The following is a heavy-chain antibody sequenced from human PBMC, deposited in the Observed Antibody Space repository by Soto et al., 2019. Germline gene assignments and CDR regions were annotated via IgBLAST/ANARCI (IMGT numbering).Heavy chain of an antibody. CDR3: ARDSRYGDYESGTMDV. CDR2: ISGSGGST. Sequence: GGSLRLSCAASGFTFSSYAMSWVRQAPGKGLEWVSAISGSGGSTYYADSVKGRFTISRDNAKNSLYLQMNSLRAEDTAVYYCARDSRYGDYESGTMDVWGQGTTVTVSS. CDR1: GFTFSSYA. V-gene: IGHV3-23*01. J-gene: IGHJ6*02. D-gene: IGHD4-17*01.